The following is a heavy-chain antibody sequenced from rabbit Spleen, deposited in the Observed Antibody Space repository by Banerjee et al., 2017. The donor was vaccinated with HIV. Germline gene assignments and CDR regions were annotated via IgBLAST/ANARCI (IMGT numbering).Heavy chain of an antibody. D-gene: IGHD1-1*01. Sequence: QEQLVESGGGLVQPEGSLTLTCKASGFSFSNRYVMSWFRQAPGKGLEWIGCIGSNSDNTVYATWAKGRFTLSRTSSTTVDLKMTSLTAADTATYFCARDVDTIYFRFSLWGPGTLVTVS. J-gene: IGHJ4*01. CDR3: ARDVDTIYFRFSL. CDR2: IGSNSDNT. CDR1: GFSFSNRYV. V-gene: IGHV1S45*01.